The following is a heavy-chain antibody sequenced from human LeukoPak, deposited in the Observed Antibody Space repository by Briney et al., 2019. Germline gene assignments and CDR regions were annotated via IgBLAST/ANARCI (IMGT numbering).Heavy chain of an antibody. CDR1: GFTFSSYG. V-gene: IGHV3-30*03. CDR2: MSYEGSNK. D-gene: IGHD2/OR15-2a*01. J-gene: IGHJ4*02. CDR3: ARNINGPDY. Sequence: PGGSLRLSCAASGFTFSSYGMHWVRQAPGKGLEWVAVMSYEGSNKYYADSVRGRFTISRDNSKNTLYLQMNTLRAEDTAVYYCARNINGPDYWGQGTLVTVSS.